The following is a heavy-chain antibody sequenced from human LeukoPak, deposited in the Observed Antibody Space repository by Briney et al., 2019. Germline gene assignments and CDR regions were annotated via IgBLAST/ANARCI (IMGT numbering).Heavy chain of an antibody. D-gene: IGHD6-6*01. CDR3: ARAFSSSSDDY. J-gene: IGHJ4*02. CDR2: IYYSGST. CDR1: GGCISSYY. V-gene: IGHV4-59*01. Sequence: PSETLSLTCTVSGGCISSYYWSWIRQPPGKGLEWIGYIYYSGSTNYNPSLKSRVTISVDTSKNQFSLKLSSVTAADTAVYYCARAFSSSSDDYWGQGTLVTVSS.